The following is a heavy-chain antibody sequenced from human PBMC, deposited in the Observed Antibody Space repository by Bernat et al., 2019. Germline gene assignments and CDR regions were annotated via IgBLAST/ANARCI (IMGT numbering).Heavy chain of an antibody. D-gene: IGHD4-17*01. CDR2: IYWDDDK. Sequence: QITLKESGPTLVKPTQTLTLTCTFSGFSLSTSGVGVGWIRQPPGKALEWLALIYWDDDKRYSPSLKSRLTITKDTSKNQVILTMTNVDPVDTATYYCAHEAAAVTYWDFELWGRGTLVTVSS. J-gene: IGHJ2*01. CDR3: AHEAAAVTYWDFEL. V-gene: IGHV2-5*02. CDR1: GFSLSTSGVG.